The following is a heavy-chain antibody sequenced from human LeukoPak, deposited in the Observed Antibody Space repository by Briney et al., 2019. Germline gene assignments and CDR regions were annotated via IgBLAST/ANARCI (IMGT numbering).Heavy chain of an antibody. Sequence: SETLSLTCTVSGGSISSSSYYWGWIRQPPGKGLEWIGYIYYSGRTYYNPSLKSRVTISVDTSKNQFSLKLNSVTAADTAVYYCARDRYDSYPMDVWGQGTTVTVSS. J-gene: IGHJ6*02. CDR1: GGSISSSSYY. D-gene: IGHD3-3*01. CDR3: ARDRYDSYPMDV. V-gene: IGHV4-31*03. CDR2: IYYSGRT.